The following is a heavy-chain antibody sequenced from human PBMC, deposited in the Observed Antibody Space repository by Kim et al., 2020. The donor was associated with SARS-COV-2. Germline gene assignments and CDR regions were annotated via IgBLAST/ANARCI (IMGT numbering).Heavy chain of an antibody. D-gene: IGHD3-3*01. CDR2: IYYSGST. J-gene: IGHJ4*02. CDR3: ARGVLISIFGVVAHLDD. V-gene: IGHV4-31*03. Sequence: SETLSLTCTVSGGSISSGGYYWSWIRQHPGKGLEWIGYIYYSGSTYYNPSLKSRVTISVDTSKNQFSLKLSSVTAADTAVYYCARGVLISIFGVVAHLDDWGQGTLVTVSS. CDR1: GGSISSGGYY.